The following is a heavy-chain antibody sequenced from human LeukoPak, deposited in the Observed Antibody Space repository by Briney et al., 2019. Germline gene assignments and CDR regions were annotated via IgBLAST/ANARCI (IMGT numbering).Heavy chain of an antibody. CDR2: IRSKTSGGTT. CDR1: GFTFSDAW. Sequence: PGGSLRLSCTASGFTFSDAWVTWVRQAPGEGLEWVGRIRSKTSGGTTDYAAPVNGRFTISRDDSKNTIFLQMNSLKTEDTAVYYCNTFNWNSPFDYWGQGTLVTVSS. D-gene: IGHD1-20*01. V-gene: IGHV3-15*01. J-gene: IGHJ4*02. CDR3: NTFNWNSPFDY.